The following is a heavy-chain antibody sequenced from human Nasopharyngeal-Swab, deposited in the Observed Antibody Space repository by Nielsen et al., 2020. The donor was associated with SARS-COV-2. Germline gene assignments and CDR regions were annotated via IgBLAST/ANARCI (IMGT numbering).Heavy chain of an antibody. J-gene: IGHJ4*02. Sequence: PGKALEWLAYIFSNDEKSYSTSLKSRLTISKDTPKSQVVLTMTNMDPVDTATYYCARIDYDYVWGSYRYTGGYFDYWGQGTLVTVSS. D-gene: IGHD3-16*02. CDR3: ARIDYDYVWGSYRYTGGYFDY. CDR2: IFSNDEK. V-gene: IGHV2-26*01.